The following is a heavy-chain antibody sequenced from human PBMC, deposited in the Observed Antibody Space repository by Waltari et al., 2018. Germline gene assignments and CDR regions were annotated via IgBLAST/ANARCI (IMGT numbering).Heavy chain of an antibody. CDR3: ARDRGYQDY. D-gene: IGHD3-10*01. CDR1: GGSISSYY. V-gene: IGHV4-59*01. J-gene: IGHJ4*02. CDR2: IYSSGST. Sequence: QVQLQESGPGLVKPSETLSLTCTVSGGSISSYYWSWIRQPPGKGLEWIGYIYSSGSTNYNPSPKSQVIISVDTSKNQFSLKVRSMTAADTAVYYCARDRGYQDYWGQGTLVTVSS.